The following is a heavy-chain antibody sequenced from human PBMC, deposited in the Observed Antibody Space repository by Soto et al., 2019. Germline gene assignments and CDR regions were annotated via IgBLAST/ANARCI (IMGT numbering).Heavy chain of an antibody. CDR2: INPSGGGT. Sequence: GASVKVSCKASGYTFTSFYMHWARQAPGQGLEWMGIINPSGGGTSYAQKFQGRVTMTRDTSTSTIYMELSSLRSEDTAMYYCARDSTLAYWGQGTLVTVSS. CDR3: ARDSTLAY. J-gene: IGHJ4*02. CDR1: GYTFTSFY. V-gene: IGHV1-46*01.